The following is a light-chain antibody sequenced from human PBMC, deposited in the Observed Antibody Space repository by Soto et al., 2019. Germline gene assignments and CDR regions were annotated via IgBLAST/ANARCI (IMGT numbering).Light chain of an antibody. CDR3: QQYNNWPQT. Sequence: EIVMTQSPATLSVSPGERATLSCSASQSVSSNLAWYQQKPGQAPRLLIYGASTRATGIPARFSGSGSGTEFTLTISSLQSEDFAVYHCQQYNNWPQTFGQGTKLEIK. J-gene: IGKJ2*01. CDR2: GAS. V-gene: IGKV3D-15*01. CDR1: QSVSSN.